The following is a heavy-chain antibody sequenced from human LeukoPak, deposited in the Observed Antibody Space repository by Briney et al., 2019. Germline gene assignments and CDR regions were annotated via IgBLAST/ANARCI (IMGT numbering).Heavy chain of an antibody. D-gene: IGHD6-19*01. CDR3: ARGDTLYSSGWAYYFDY. CDR2: INHSGST. Sequence: SETLSLTCAVYGGSFSGYYWSWIRQPPGKELEWIGEINHSGSTNYNPSLKSRVTISVDTSKNQFSLKLSSVTAADTAVYYCARGDTLYSSGWAYYFDYWGQGTLVTVSS. CDR1: GGSFSGYY. J-gene: IGHJ4*02. V-gene: IGHV4-34*01.